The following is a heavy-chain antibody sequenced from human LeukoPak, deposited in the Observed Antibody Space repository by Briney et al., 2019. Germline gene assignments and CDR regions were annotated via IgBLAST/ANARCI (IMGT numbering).Heavy chain of an antibody. CDR1: GYSLSSGYS. D-gene: IGHD3-10*01. CDR3: ARTNYYGSGNYAKFDY. Sequence: SETLSLTCAVSGYSLSSGYSWGWIRQPPGKGLEWIGYIYHSGSTYYNPSLKSRVTISVDTSKNQFSLKLSSVTAADTAVYYCARTNYYGSGNYAKFDYWGQGTLVTVSS. J-gene: IGHJ4*02. V-gene: IGHV4-38-2*01. CDR2: IYHSGST.